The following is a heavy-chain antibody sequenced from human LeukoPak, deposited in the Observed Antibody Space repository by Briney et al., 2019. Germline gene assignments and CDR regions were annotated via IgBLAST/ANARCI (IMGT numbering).Heavy chain of an antibody. CDR1: GGPFSGYY. CDR2: INHSGST. V-gene: IGHV4-34*01. Sequence: SETLSLTCAVYGGPFSGYYWSWIRQPPGKGLEWIGEINHSGSTNYNPSLKSRVTISVDTSKNQFSLKLSSVTAADTAVYYCARARTRGYYYYGMGVWGQGTTVTVSS. D-gene: IGHD2-2*01. J-gene: IGHJ6*02. CDR3: ARARTRGYYYYGMGV.